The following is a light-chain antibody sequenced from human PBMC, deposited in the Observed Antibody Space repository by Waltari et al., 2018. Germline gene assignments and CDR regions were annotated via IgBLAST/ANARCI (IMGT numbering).Light chain of an antibody. CDR3: QQYYSYLT. V-gene: IGKV1-8*01. Sequence: ALRITQSPSSLSAPTGDRVTITCPARQGISSYLAWYQQKPGKAPNLLIYAASTLQSGVPSRFSGSGSGTDFTLTISCLQSEDFATYYCQQYYSYLTFGQGPSWRSN. CDR2: AAS. J-gene: IGKJ2*01. CDR1: QGISSY.